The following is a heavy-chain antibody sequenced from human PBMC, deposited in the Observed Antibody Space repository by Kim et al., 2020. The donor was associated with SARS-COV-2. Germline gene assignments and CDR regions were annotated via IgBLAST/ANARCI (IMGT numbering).Heavy chain of an antibody. J-gene: IGHJ4*02. D-gene: IGHD2-2*01. CDR2: SKN. V-gene: IGHV3-33*01. CDR3: ATAAAPFDY. Sequence: SKNYYADSVKGRFTISRDNSKNTLYLQMKNLRPEDTAVYYCATAAAPFDYWGQGTLVTVSS.